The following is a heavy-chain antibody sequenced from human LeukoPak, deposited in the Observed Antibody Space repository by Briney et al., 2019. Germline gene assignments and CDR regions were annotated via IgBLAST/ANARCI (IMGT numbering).Heavy chain of an antibody. J-gene: IGHJ6*03. CDR3: ARVSPEYDFWSGYYHYYYYMDV. D-gene: IGHD3-3*01. Sequence: SETLSLTCTVSGGSIRSYYWSWIRQPAGKGLEWIGRIYTSGSTNYNPSLKSRVTMSVDTSKNQFSLKLSSVTAADTAVYYCARVSPEYDFWSGYYHYYYYMDVWGKGTTVTVSS. CDR1: GGSIRSYY. V-gene: IGHV4-4*07. CDR2: IYTSGST.